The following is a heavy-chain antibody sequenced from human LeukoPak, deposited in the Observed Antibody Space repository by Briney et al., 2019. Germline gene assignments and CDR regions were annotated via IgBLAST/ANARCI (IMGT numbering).Heavy chain of an antibody. CDR1: GGSFSGYY. D-gene: IGHD2-15*01. J-gene: IGHJ4*02. CDR2: INHSGST. V-gene: IGHV4-34*01. Sequence: SETLSLTCAVYGGSFSGYYWSWIRQPPGKGLEWMGEINHSGSTNYNPSLKSRVTISVDTSKNQFSLKLSSVTAADTAVYYCARVRFVALDYWGQGTLVTVSS. CDR3: ARVRFVALDY.